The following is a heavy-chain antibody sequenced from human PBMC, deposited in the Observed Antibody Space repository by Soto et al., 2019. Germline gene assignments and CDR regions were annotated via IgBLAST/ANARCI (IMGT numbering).Heavy chain of an antibody. CDR1: GYTFTGYY. CDR3: ARDLGGGTSNWFDP. V-gene: IGHV1-2*02. CDR2: INPNSGGT. J-gene: IGHJ5*02. D-gene: IGHD2-15*01. Sequence: VASVNVSCKASGYTFTGYYMHWVRQAPGQGLEWMGWINPNSGGTNYAQKFQGRVTMTRDTSISTAYMELSRLRSDDTAVYYCARDLGGGTSNWFDPWGQGTLVTVSS.